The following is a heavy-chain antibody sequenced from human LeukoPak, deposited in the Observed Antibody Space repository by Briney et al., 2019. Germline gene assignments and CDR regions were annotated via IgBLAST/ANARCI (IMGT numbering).Heavy chain of an antibody. V-gene: IGHV3-48*03. D-gene: IGHD4-23*01. CDR3: VRAGG. Sequence: GGSLRLSCAASGFTFSSYEMNWVRQAPGKGLEWVSYISPSGDTTHYADAVKGRFTISRDNPKNSLYLQVNGLRAEDTAVYYCVRAGGWGQGTLVTVSS. CDR2: ISPSGDTT. CDR1: GFTFSSYE. J-gene: IGHJ4*02.